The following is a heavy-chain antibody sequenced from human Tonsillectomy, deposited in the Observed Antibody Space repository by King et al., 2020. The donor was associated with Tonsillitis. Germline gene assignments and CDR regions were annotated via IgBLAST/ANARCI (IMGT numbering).Heavy chain of an antibody. D-gene: IGHD3-9*01. CDR2: IRSKAYGGTT. Sequence: VQLVESGGGLVQPGRSLRLSCTASGFTFGDYAMSWVRQAPGRGLEWVGFIRSKAYGGTTEYAAFVKGRFTISRDESKSIAYLQMNSLKTEDTAVYYCTSPPDYDILTGYYAYWGQGTLVTVSS. V-gene: IGHV3-49*04. J-gene: IGHJ4*02. CDR1: GFTFGDYA. CDR3: TSPPDYDILTGYYAY.